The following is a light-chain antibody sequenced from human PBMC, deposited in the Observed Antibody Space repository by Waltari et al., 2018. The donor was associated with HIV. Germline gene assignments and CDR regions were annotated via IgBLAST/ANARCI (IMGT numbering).Light chain of an antibody. CDR2: RVN. Sequence: QSALTQPASVSGSPGQSITISCTGGNTDIGLYNLVSWYRQHPGKAPQRVIYRVNSRPSGVSDRFSCSKSGNTASLTISSLQAEDEGDYYCSSYTSADSLLFGGGTKLTVL. CDR1: NTDIGLYNL. J-gene: IGLJ2*01. CDR3: SSYTSADSLL. V-gene: IGLV2-14*01.